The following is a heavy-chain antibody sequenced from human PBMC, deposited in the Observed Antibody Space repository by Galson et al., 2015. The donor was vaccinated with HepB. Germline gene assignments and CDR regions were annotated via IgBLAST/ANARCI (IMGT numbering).Heavy chain of an antibody. CDR1: GGTFSSYT. CDR3: AREYIAAAVYYGMDV. Sequence: SVKVSCKASGGTFSSYTISWVRQAPGQGLEWMGRIIPILGIANYAQKFQGRVTITADKSTSTAYMELSSLRSEDTAVYYCAREYIAAAVYYGMDVWGQGTTVTVSS. CDR2: IIPILGIA. V-gene: IGHV1-69*02. D-gene: IGHD6-13*01. J-gene: IGHJ6*02.